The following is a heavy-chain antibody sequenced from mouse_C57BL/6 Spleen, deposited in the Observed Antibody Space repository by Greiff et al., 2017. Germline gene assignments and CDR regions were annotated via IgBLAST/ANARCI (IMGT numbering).Heavy chain of an antibody. CDR1: GYTFTSYW. CDR2: IDPSDSYT. Sequence: QVQLQQPGAELVKPGASVKLSCKASGYTFTSYWMQWVKQRPGQGLEWIGEIDPSDSYTNYNQKFKGKATLTVDTSSSTAYMQLSSLTSEDSAVYYCARGDYGNYLYFDYWGQGTTLTVSS. D-gene: IGHD2-1*01. V-gene: IGHV1-50*01. CDR3: ARGDYGNYLYFDY. J-gene: IGHJ2*01.